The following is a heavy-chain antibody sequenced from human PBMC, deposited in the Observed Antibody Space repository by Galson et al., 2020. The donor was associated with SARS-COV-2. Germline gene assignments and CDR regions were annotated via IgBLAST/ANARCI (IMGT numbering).Heavy chain of an antibody. CDR1: GGSISSGDYY. CDR3: ARAKRITIFGVVNWFDP. V-gene: IGHV4-30-4*01. Sequence: ETSETLSLTCTVSGGSISSGDYYWSWIRQPPGKGLEWIGYIYYSGSTYYNPSLKSRVTISVDTSKTQFSLKLSSVTAADTAVYYCARAKRITIFGVVNWFDPWGQGTLVTVSS. J-gene: IGHJ5*02. D-gene: IGHD3-3*01. CDR2: IYYSGST.